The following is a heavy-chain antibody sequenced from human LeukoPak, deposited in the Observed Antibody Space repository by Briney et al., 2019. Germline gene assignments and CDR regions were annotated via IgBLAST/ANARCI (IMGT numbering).Heavy chain of an antibody. D-gene: IGHD2-2*01. V-gene: IGHV4-34*01. J-gene: IGHJ6*01. CDR3: VRKAVMEYQLRKYAMDV. CDR2: INHSGTT. CDR1: GGSFSGYY. Sequence: SETLSLTCAVYGGSFSGYYWSWIRQPPGKGLEWIGEINHSGTTNYNPSLKSRVTILVDTSKNPCSLKLCYVTAADTAVYYCVRKAVMEYQLRKYAMDVCGKG.